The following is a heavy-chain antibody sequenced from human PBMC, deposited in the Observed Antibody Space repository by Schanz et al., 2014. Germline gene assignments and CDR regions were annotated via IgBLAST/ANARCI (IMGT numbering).Heavy chain of an antibody. CDR2: ISYDGSGE. J-gene: IGHJ5*02. D-gene: IGHD5-12*01. V-gene: IGHV3-30*03. Sequence: QVQLVESGGGVVQPGRSLRLSCAASGFNFSDNTIHWVRQTPGKGLEWVAVISYDGSGEHYGDSVKGRFTISRDNSKNTVYPQMRRLTSEDTAVYYCASNPYSDYDWRTQRWLDTWGLGTLVTVSS. CDR3: ASNPYSDYDWRTQRWLDT. CDR1: GFNFSDNT.